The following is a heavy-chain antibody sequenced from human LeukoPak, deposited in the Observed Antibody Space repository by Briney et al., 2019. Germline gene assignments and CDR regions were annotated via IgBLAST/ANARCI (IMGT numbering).Heavy chain of an antibody. CDR3: AKEDRSYYGYDY. V-gene: IGHV1-69*04. Sequence: GASVKVSCKASGYTFTSYGISWVRQAPGQGLEWMGRIIPILGIANYAQKFQGRVTITADKSTSTAYMELSSLRSEDTAVYYCAKEDRSYYGYDYWGQGTLVTVSS. CDR1: GYTFTSYG. J-gene: IGHJ4*02. CDR2: IIPILGIA. D-gene: IGHD1-26*01.